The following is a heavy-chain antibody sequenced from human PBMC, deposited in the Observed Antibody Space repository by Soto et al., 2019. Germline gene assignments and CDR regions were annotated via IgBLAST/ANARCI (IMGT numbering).Heavy chain of an antibody. CDR2: FYYTGST. CDR1: GGSVSSGNYY. V-gene: IGHV4-61*01. Sequence: PSETLSLTWTVSGGSVSSGNYYWSWIRQHPGKGLEWIGYFYYTGSTNYNPSLKSRVTISIDASKNQFSLRLSSVTAADTAVYYCARSMFYSDGSNYSLFDHRAQRTLVTVS. D-gene: IGHD3-22*01. CDR3: ARSMFYSDGSNYSLFDH. J-gene: IGHJ4*02.